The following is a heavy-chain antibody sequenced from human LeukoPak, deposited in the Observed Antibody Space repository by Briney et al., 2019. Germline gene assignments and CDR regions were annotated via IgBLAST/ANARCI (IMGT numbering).Heavy chain of an antibody. CDR1: GGSISSGGYY. D-gene: IGHD3-22*01. V-gene: IGHV4-31*03. CDR3: ARDAEYYYDSSAIGSFDY. J-gene: IGHJ4*02. Sequence: SETLSLTCTVSGGSISSGGYYWSWIRQHPGKGLEWIGYIYYSGSTYYNPSLESRVTISVDTSKNQFSLKLSSVTAADTAVYYCARDAEYYYDSSAIGSFDYWGQGTLVTVSS. CDR2: IYYSGST.